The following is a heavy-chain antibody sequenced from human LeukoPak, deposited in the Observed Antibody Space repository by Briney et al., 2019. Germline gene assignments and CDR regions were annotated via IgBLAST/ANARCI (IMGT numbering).Heavy chain of an antibody. V-gene: IGHV4-59*01. J-gene: IGHJ4*02. D-gene: IGHD3-22*01. CDR3: ARGSGSSGYYSLDY. Sequence: PSETLSLTCTASGGSISGYYRSWIRQPPGKGLEWIGYIYYSGSTNYNPSLKSRVTISVDTSKNQFSLKLSSVTAADTAVYYCARGSGSSGYYSLDYWGQGTLVTVSS. CDR1: GGSISGYY. CDR2: IYYSGST.